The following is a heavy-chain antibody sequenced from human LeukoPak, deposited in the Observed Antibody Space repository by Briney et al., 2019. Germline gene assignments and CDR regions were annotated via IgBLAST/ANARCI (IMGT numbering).Heavy chain of an antibody. CDR3: ARGEEQLWSTCFDY. Sequence: SETLSLTCTVSGGSISSYYWSWIRQPPGKGLEWIGYIYYSGSTNYNPSLKSRVTISVDTSKNQFSLKLSSVTAADTAVYYCARGEEQLWSTCFDYWGQGTLVTVSS. CDR1: GGSISSYY. D-gene: IGHD5-18*01. V-gene: IGHV4-59*01. J-gene: IGHJ4*02. CDR2: IYYSGST.